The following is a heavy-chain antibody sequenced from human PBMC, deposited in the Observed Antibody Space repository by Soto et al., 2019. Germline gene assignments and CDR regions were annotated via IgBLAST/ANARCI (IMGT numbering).Heavy chain of an antibody. J-gene: IGHJ6*02. CDR1: GGSISSYY. CDR3: ARDLGDYGSGSYPKYYYYYYGMDV. CDR2: IYYTGST. V-gene: IGHV4-59*01. Sequence: SETLSLTCTVSGGSISSYYWSWIRQPPGKGLEWIGYIYYTGSTNYNPSLKSRVTISVDMSKNQFSMKLSSVTAADTAVYYCARDLGDYGSGSYPKYYYYYYGMDVSGQGTTVTV. D-gene: IGHD3-10*01.